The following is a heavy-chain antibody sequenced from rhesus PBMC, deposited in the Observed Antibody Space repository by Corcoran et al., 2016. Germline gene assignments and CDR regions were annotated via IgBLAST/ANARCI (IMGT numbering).Heavy chain of an antibody. Sequence: DVQLVESGGGLVKPGGSLRLSCVASGFTFSSYEMHWVRQAPGKGREWVSLIGESGGATYYADSVKGRFTISRDNAKDSLFLQMNSLRAEDTAVYYCTANTVTTSFYFGSWGQGVLVTVSA. CDR1: GFTFSSYE. V-gene: IGHV3-100*02. CDR2: IGESGGAT. D-gene: IGHD4-23*01. CDR3: TANTVTTSFYFGS. J-gene: IGHJ4*01.